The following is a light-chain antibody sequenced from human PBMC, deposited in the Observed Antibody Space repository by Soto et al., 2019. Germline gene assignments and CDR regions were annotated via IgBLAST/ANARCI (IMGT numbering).Light chain of an antibody. J-gene: IGLJ2*01. V-gene: IGLV4-60*02. CDR2: LERSGSY. CDR3: ETWDSNTYRV. CDR1: SGHSTYI. Sequence: QLVLTQSSSASASLGSSVKLTCTLSSGHSTYIIAWHQQQPGKAPRYLMKLERSGSYNKGSGVPDRFSGSSSGADRYLTISNLQFEDEADYYCETWDSNTYRVFGGGTKLTVL.